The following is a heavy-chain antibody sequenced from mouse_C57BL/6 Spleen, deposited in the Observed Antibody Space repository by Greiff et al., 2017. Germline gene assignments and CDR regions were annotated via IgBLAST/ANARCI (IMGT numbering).Heavy chain of an antibody. Sequence: QVQLQQPGAELVKPGASVKMSCKASGYTFTSYWITWVKLRPGQGLGWIGDIYPGSGSTNYNEKFKSKATLTVDTSSSTAYMQLSSLTSEASAVYYWARSALYYDARDYWGQGTSVTVST. CDR2: IYPGSGST. CDR3: ARSALYYDARDY. V-gene: IGHV1-55*01. CDR1: GYTFTSYW. D-gene: IGHD2-4*01. J-gene: IGHJ4*01.